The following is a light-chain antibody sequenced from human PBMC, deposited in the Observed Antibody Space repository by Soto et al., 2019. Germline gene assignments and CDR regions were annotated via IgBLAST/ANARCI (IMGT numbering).Light chain of an antibody. V-gene: IGLV2-23*01. Sequence: QSVLTQPASVSGSPGQSITISCTGTSSDVGSYNLVSWYQQHPGKAPKLMIYEGSKRPSGVSNRFSGSKSGNTASLTIAGLQAEDEADYYRCSYAGRVVFGGGTKVTVL. CDR3: CSYAGRVV. CDR2: EGS. J-gene: IGLJ2*01. CDR1: SSDVGSYNL.